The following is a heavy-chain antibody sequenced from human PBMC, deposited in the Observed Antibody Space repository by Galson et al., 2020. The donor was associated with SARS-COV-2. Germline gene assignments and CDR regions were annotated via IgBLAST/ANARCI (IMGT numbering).Heavy chain of an antibody. Sequence: GESLKISCKGSGYSFTSYWIGWVRQMPGKGLEWMGIIYPGDSDTRYSPSFQGQVTISADKSISTAYLQRSSLKASDTAMYYCARQRTYDFWSGYPFDYWGQGTLVTVSS. V-gene: IGHV5-51*01. CDR1: GYSFTSYW. CDR2: IYPGDSDT. CDR3: ARQRTYDFWSGYPFDY. J-gene: IGHJ4*02. D-gene: IGHD3-3*01.